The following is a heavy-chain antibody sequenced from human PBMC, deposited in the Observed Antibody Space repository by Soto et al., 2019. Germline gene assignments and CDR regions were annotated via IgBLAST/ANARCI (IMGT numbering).Heavy chain of an antibody. J-gene: IGHJ4*02. V-gene: IGHV3-23*01. Sequence: EVQLFESGGGLVQPGGSLRLSCAASGFTFSDYAMTWVRQAPGKGLEWVSTIGRSGDSTYYRDSVKGRLTISRDNSKNTVYLQMNSLRAEHTAGYYCARTEKFNPQISGWANRFDYWGQGTLVTVSS. D-gene: IGHD6-19*01. CDR2: IGRSGDST. CDR1: GFTFSDYA. CDR3: ARTEKFNPQISGWANRFDY.